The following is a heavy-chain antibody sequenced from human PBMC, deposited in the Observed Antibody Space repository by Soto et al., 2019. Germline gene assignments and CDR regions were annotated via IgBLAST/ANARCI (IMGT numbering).Heavy chain of an antibody. CDR1: GFTFDDYA. CDR2: ISWNSGSI. V-gene: IGHV3-9*01. J-gene: IGHJ6*02. D-gene: IGHD3-3*01. CDR3: ANDLLLFGVVSSPFYGMDV. Sequence: GGSLRLSCAASGFTFDDYAMHWVRQAPGKGLEWVSGISWNSGSIGYADSVKGRFTISRDNAKNSLYLQMNSLRAGDTALYYCANDLLLFGVVSSPFYGMDVWGQGTTVTVSS.